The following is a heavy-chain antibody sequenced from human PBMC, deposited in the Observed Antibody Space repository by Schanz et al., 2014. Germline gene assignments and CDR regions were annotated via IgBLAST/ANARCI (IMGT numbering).Heavy chain of an antibody. CDR3: VKDDRGDVVVVAANY. Sequence: EAQLLESGGGLVQPGGSLRLSCAASGLTFSDYYMSWIRQAPGKGLEWVSGINWNGGSTGYAGSVKGRFTIARDNSRNPVYLQMRSTRAEDTAGYHCVKDDRGDVVVVAANYWGQGAQVIVSS. J-gene: IGHJ4*03. CDR2: INWNGGST. CDR1: GLTFSDYY. D-gene: IGHD2-15*01. V-gene: IGHV3-20*01.